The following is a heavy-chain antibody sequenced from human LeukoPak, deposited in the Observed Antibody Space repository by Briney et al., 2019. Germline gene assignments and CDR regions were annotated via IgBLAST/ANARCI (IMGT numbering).Heavy chain of an antibody. CDR3: GRGIQTSDP. J-gene: IGHJ5*02. Sequence: SVKVSCKASGYTFTAYYMHWVRQAPGQGLEWMGRINPKSGDTNYAQKFQDRVTMTRDTSMSTAYMEISRLRYDDTAVYYCGRGIQTSDPWGQGNLVTDS. CDR2: INPKSGDT. CDR1: GYTFTAYY. V-gene: IGHV1-2*06.